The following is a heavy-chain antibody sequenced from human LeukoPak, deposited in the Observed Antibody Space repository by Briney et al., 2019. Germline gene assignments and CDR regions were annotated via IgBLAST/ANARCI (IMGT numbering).Heavy chain of an antibody. D-gene: IGHD3-22*01. CDR2: INPNSGGT. Sequence: ASVKVSCKASGYTFTGYYMHWVRQAPGQGLEWMGRINPNSGGTNYAQKFRGRVTMTRDTSISTAYMELSRLRSDDTAVYYCARLYYYDSSGYSHGEYYYYYMDVWGKGTTVTVSS. CDR1: GYTFTGYY. CDR3: ARLYYYDSSGYSHGEYYYYYMDV. J-gene: IGHJ6*03. V-gene: IGHV1-2*06.